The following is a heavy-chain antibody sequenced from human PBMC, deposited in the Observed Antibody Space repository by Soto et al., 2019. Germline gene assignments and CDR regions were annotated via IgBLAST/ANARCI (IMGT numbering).Heavy chain of an antibody. V-gene: IGHV3-74*01. CDR2: INSDGSST. D-gene: IGHD5-12*01. Sequence: GGSLRLSCAASGFTFSSYWMHWVRQAPGKGLVWVSRINSDGSSTSYADSVKGRFTISRDNAKNTLYLQMNSLRAEDTAVYYCARATEDGYNHFDYWGQGTLVTVSS. J-gene: IGHJ4*02. CDR3: ARATEDGYNHFDY. CDR1: GFTFSSYW.